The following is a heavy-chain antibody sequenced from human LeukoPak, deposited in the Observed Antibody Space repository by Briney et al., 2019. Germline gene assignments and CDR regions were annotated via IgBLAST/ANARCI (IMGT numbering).Heavy chain of an antibody. J-gene: IGHJ4*02. V-gene: IGHV4-38-2*02. CDR2: IYHSGST. Sequence: PSETLSLTCTVSGYSISSGYYWGWIRQPPGKGLEWIGSIYHSGSTYYNPSLKSRVTISVDTSKNQFSLKLSSVTAADTAVYYCARDRGGLPTVKNYWGQGTLVTVSS. CDR3: ARDRGGLPTVKNY. D-gene: IGHD4-17*01. CDR1: GYSISSGYY.